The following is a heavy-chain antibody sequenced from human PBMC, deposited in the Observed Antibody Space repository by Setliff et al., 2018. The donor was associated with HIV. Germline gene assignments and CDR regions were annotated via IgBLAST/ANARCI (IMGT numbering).Heavy chain of an antibody. V-gene: IGHV4-30-4*08. CDR2: IYNSGST. D-gene: IGHD3-10*01. CDR3: ARETNASGSLTAYWYFDL. J-gene: IGHJ2*01. CDR1: GGSISSGDYY. Sequence: SETLSLTCTVSGGSISSGDYYWTWIRQPPGKGLEWIGYIYNSGSTYYEPSLRSRITISIDRSKNQFALKLNSVTAEDTAVYYCARETNASGSLTAYWYFDLWGRGTLFTVSS.